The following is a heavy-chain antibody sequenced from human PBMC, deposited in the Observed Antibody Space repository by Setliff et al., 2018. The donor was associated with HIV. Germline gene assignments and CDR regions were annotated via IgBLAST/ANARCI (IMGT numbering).Heavy chain of an antibody. Sequence: GALRLSCAASGFTFSSYGMNWVRQAPGKGLEWVASISDTSSFKYYADSVKGRFTVSRDNAKNSLYLQMNSLRAEDTAVYYCARAPAAAVFGAWGQGTLVTVSS. CDR3: ARAPAAAVFGA. CDR2: ISDTSSFK. V-gene: IGHV3-21*01. J-gene: IGHJ5*02. D-gene: IGHD6-13*01. CDR1: GFTFSSYG.